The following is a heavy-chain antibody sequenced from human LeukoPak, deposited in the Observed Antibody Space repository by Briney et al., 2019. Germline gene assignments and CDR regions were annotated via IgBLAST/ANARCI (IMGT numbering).Heavy chain of an antibody. CDR2: IYHSGST. CDR1: GGSISSGGYS. V-gene: IGHV4-30-2*01. Sequence: SETLSLTCAVSGGSISSGGYSWSWIRQPPGKGLEWIVYIYHSGSTYYNPSLKSRVTISVDRSKNQFSLKLSSVTAADTAVYYCARGEYYDFWSGQYYYGMDVWGQGTTVTVSS. D-gene: IGHD3-3*01. J-gene: IGHJ6*02. CDR3: ARGEYYDFWSGQYYYGMDV.